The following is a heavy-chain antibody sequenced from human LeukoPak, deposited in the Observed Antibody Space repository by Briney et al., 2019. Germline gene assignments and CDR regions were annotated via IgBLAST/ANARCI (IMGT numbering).Heavy chain of an antibody. CDR1: GVSISSYY. J-gene: IGHJ6*03. CDR3: ARLLSAYYYMDV. V-gene: IGHV4-4*09. CDR2: IYTSGST. Sequence: SETLSLTCTVSGVSISSYYWSWIRQPPGKGLEWIGYIYTSGSTNYNPSLKSRVTISVDTSKNQFSLRLSSVTAADTAVCYCARLLSAYYYMDVWGKGTTVTVSS.